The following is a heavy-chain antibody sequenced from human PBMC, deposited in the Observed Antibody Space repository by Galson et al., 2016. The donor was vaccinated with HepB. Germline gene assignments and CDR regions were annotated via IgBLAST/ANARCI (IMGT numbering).Heavy chain of an antibody. J-gene: IGHJ3*02. CDR2: LSASGGAT. Sequence: SLRLSCAASGFTFNTYAMSWVRQAPGKGLEWVSTLSASGGATYYSDSVKGRFTISRDNSKNTLYLQMNSLRDEDTAVYYCAKDRLSGHGDYSWGIFDIWGRGTEVTVSS. D-gene: IGHD4-17*01. V-gene: IGHV3-23*01. CDR1: GFTFNTYA. CDR3: AKDRLSGHGDYSWGIFDI.